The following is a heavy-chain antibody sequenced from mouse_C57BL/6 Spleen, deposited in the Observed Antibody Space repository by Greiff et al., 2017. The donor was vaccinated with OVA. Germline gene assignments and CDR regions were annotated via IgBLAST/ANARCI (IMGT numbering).Heavy chain of an antibody. D-gene: IGHD1-3*01. CDR3: ARRTNSFDY. CDR2: ILPGSGST. Sequence: VKLVESGAELMKPGASVKLSCKATGYTFTGYWIEWVKQRPGHGLEWIGEILPGSGSTNYNEKFKGKATFTADTSSNPAYMQLSSLTTEDSAIYYCARRTNSFDYWGQGTTLTVSS. J-gene: IGHJ2*01. V-gene: IGHV1-9*01. CDR1: GYTFTGYW.